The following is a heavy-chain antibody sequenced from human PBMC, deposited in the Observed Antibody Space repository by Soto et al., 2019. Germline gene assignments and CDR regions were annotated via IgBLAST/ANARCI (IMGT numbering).Heavy chain of an antibody. V-gene: IGHV3-30*18. CDR2: ISYDGSNK. CDR1: GFTFSSYG. Sequence: ESVGGVVQPGRSLRLSCAASGFTFSSYGMHWVRQAPGKGLEWVAVISYDGSNKYYADSVTGRFTISRDNSKNTLYLQMNSLRAEDTAVYYCAKAPYAGTPRYHYFDYWGQGTLVTVSS. D-gene: IGHD6-13*01. J-gene: IGHJ4*02. CDR3: AKAPYAGTPRYHYFDY.